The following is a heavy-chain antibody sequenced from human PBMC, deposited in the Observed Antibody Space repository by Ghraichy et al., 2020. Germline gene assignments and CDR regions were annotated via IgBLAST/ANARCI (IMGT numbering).Heavy chain of an antibody. Sequence: SETLSLTCAVSGGSISSGGYYWSWIRQLPGKGLEWIGYIYHSGSTYYNPSLKSRVTISVDTSNNQFSLKLSSVTAADTAVYYCARGLVLLYFDFWGQGTLVTVSS. J-gene: IGHJ4*02. CDR3: ARGLVLLYFDF. CDR1: GGSISSGGYY. CDR2: IYHSGST. D-gene: IGHD3-10*01. V-gene: IGHV4-31*11.